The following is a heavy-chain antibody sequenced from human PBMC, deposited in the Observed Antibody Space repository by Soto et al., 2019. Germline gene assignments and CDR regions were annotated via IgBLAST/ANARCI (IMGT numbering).Heavy chain of an antibody. CDR3: ARGDYGDYGDAFDI. Sequence: ASVKVSCKASGYTFTSYDINWVRQATGQGLEWMGWMNPNSGNTGYAQKFKGRVTMTRNTSISTAYMELSSLRSEDTSVYYCARGDYGDYGDAFDIWGQGTMVTVSS. V-gene: IGHV1-8*01. J-gene: IGHJ3*02. D-gene: IGHD4-17*01. CDR1: GYTFTSYD. CDR2: MNPNSGNT.